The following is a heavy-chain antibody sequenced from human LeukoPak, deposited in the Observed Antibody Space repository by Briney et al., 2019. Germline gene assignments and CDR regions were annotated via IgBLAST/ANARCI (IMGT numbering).Heavy chain of an antibody. CDR2: ISGGGGST. J-gene: IGHJ4*02. Sequence: GGSLGLSCAASGFTFSSYAMSWVRQVPGKGLEWVSTISGGGGSTYYADSVKGRFTVSRDNSKNTLYLQMNSLRAEDTAVYYCVNGATEAGTLCHDYWGQGTLVTVSS. CDR3: VNGATEAGTLCHDY. V-gene: IGHV3-23*01. CDR1: GFTFSSYA. D-gene: IGHD6-19*01.